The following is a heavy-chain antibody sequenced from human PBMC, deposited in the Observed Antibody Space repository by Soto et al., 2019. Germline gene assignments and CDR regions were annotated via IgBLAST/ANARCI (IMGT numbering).Heavy chain of an antibody. D-gene: IGHD3-22*01. CDR3: ASSRSGYLLFDY. J-gene: IGHJ4*02. Sequence: SETLSLTCSVSRAFINSGGFYYSWIRQPPGKGLEWLGYIFHSGSTLYTPSLKSRVTISVDTSKNQFSLKLSSVTAADTAVYYCASSRSGYLLFDYWGQGTLVTAPQ. V-gene: IGHV4-30-4*01. CDR1: RAFINSGGFY. CDR2: IFHSGST.